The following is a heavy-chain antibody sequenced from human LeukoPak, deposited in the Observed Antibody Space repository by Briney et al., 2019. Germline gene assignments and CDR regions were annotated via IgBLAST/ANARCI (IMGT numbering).Heavy chain of an antibody. V-gene: IGHV4-31*03. D-gene: IGHD4-17*01. CDR2: IYYSGST. CDR1: GGSISSGGYY. J-gene: IGHJ5*02. Sequence: SETLSLTCTVSGGSISSGGYYWSWIRQHPGKGLEWIGYIYYSGSTYYNPSLKSRVTISVGTSKNQFSLKLSSVTAADTAVYDCARGGDFYGDYNWFDPWGQGTLVTVSS. CDR3: ARGGDFYGDYNWFDP.